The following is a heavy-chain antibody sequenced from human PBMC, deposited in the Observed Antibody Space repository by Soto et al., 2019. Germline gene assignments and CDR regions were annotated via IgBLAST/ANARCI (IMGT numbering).Heavy chain of an antibody. Sequence: QVPLQESGPRLVRPSGTLSLTCTVSSGSITSANWWSWVRQPPGRGLEWIGEIYHSGSTTYNLSLKSRATLSVDKSKNQFSLSLSSVTAADTAIYYCARRGGGVVLAATTPFDYWGQGTLVTVSS. CDR3: ARRGGGVVLAATTPFDY. J-gene: IGHJ4*02. V-gene: IGHV4-4*02. CDR2: IYHSGST. D-gene: IGHD2-15*01. CDR1: SGSITSANW.